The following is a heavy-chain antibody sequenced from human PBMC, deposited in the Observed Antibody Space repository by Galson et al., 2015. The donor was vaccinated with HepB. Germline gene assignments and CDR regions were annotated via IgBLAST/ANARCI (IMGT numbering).Heavy chain of an antibody. V-gene: IGHV6-1*01. D-gene: IGHD2-15*01. J-gene: IGHJ4*02. CDR1: GDSVSSNSAA. Sequence: CAISGDSVSSNSAAWNWIRQSPSRGLEWLGRTYYRSKWYNDYAVSVKSRITINPDTSKNQFSLQLNPVTPEDTAVYYCAREHCSGGSCYSYYFDYWGQGTLVTVSS. CDR3: AREHCSGGSCYSYYFDY. CDR2: TYYRSKWYN.